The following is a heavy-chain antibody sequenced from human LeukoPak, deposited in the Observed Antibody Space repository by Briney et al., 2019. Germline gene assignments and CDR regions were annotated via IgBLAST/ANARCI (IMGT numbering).Heavy chain of an antibody. CDR3: ARSETYNWNYGSWFDP. CDR2: IYPGDSDT. Sequence: GESLKISCKGSGYSFTSYWIGWVRQMPGKGLEWMGIIYPGDSDTRYSPSFQGQVTISADKSISTAYLQWSSLKASDTAMYYCARSETYNWNYGSWFDPWGQGTLVTVSS. CDR1: GYSFTSYW. V-gene: IGHV5-51*01. J-gene: IGHJ5*02. D-gene: IGHD1-7*01.